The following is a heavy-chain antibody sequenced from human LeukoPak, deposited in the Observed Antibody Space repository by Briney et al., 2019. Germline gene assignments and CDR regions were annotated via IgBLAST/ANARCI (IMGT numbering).Heavy chain of an antibody. V-gene: IGHV3-53*01. J-gene: IGHJ4*02. CDR2: IYSGGST. CDR1: GFTVSSNY. CDR3: AVDYYDSSGTGG. Sequence: GSLRLSCAASGFTVSSNYMSWVRQAPGKGLEWVSVIYSGGSTYYADSVKGRFTISRDNSKNTLYLQMNSLRAEDTAVYYCAVDYYDSSGTGGWGQGTLVTVSS. D-gene: IGHD3-22*01.